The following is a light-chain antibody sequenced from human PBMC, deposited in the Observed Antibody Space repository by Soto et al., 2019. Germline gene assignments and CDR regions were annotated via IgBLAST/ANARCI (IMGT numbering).Light chain of an antibody. J-gene: IGKJ4*01. CDR2: DAS. V-gene: IGKV3-11*01. CDR3: QQRGNWPS. CDR1: QTVRNNY. Sequence: VLTQSPGTLSLSPGERATLSCRASQTVRNNYLAWYQQKPGQAPRLLIYDASNRATGIPARFSGSGSGTDFTLTISSLEPADFAVYYCQQRGNWPSFGGGTKVDIK.